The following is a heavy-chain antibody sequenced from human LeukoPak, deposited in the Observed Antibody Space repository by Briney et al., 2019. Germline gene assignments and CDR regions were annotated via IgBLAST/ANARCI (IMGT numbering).Heavy chain of an antibody. CDR2: ISGRSSHI. D-gene: IGHD3-16*01. CDR3: GRAFPPLRTSSAGDL. Sequence: PGGSLRLSCSASGFSFSDYDMNWVRQAPGKGLEWVSAISGRSSHIYYGESVKGRFTISRDNAKNSLNLQMDSLGVEDTAVYYCGRAFPPLRTSSAGDLWGQGTLVIVSS. CDR1: GFSFSDYD. J-gene: IGHJ1*01. V-gene: IGHV3-21*01.